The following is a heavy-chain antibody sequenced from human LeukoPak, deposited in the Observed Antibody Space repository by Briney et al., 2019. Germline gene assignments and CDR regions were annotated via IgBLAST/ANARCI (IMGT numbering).Heavy chain of an antibody. CDR1: GYSFTSHW. Sequence: GESLKISCKGSGYSFTSHWIGWVRQMPGKGLEWMGIIYPGDSDTRYSPSFQGQVTISADKSISTAYLQWSSLKASDTAMYYCARIKYSSLRGYARNFDYWGQGTLVTVSS. V-gene: IGHV5-51*01. D-gene: IGHD6-6*01. J-gene: IGHJ4*02. CDR3: ARIKYSSLRGYARNFDY. CDR2: IYPGDSDT.